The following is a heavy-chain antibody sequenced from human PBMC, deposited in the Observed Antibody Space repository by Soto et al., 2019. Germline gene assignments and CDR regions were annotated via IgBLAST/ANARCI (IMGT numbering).Heavy chain of an antibody. CDR3: GALNYGGDDC. CDR1: GLPFSSYG. CDR2: IPHDGSYI. V-gene: IGHV3-30*03. Sequence: QVQLVESGGGVVQPGRSLRLSCAASGLPFSSYGMHWVRQAPGKGLECVAIIPHDGSYIYHVDSVKGRFTISRDNSKNTLYLQMDSLRPEDTAVYYCGALNYGGDDCWGQGTLVTVSS. J-gene: IGHJ4*02. D-gene: IGHD4-17*01.